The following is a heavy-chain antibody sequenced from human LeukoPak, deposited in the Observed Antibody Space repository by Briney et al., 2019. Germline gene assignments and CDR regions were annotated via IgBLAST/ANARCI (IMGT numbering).Heavy chain of an antibody. J-gene: IGHJ4*02. CDR1: GYTFTDYA. CDR3: ARGGKQWRGGNYFDS. Sequence: ASVKVSCKASGYTFTDYALHWVCQAPGQSLEWMGWITTGRGETRYSQEFQRRITFTRDKSASTVYMDLSDLRSEDTAVYYCARGGKQWRGGNYFDSWGQGTLVAVSS. V-gene: IGHV1-3*03. CDR2: ITTGRGET. D-gene: IGHD6-19*01.